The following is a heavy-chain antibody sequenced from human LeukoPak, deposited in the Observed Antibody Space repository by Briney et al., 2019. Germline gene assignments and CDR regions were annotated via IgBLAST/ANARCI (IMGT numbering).Heavy chain of an antibody. CDR3: ARVDSSGWDGSAFDI. J-gene: IGHJ3*02. Sequence: GASVKVSCKASRYTFTGYYMHWVRQAPGQGLEWMGWINPNSGGTNYAQKFQGRVTMTRDTSISTAYMELSRLRSDDTAVYYCARVDSSGWDGSAFDIWGQGTMVTVSS. CDR2: INPNSGGT. CDR1: RYTFTGYY. V-gene: IGHV1-2*02. D-gene: IGHD6-19*01.